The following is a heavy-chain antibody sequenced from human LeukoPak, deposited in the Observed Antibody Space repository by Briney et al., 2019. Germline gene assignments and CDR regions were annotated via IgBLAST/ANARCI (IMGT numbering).Heavy chain of an antibody. J-gene: IGHJ6*03. V-gene: IGHV3-21*01. Sequence: GGSLRLSCAASGFTLSSYSMNWVRQAPGKGLEWVSSISSSSSYIYYADSVKGRFTISRDNAKNSLYLQMNSLRAEDTAVYYCASAALRVHYYYYYMDVWGKGTTVTVSS. CDR1: GFTLSSYS. D-gene: IGHD5/OR15-5a*01. CDR2: ISSSSSYI. CDR3: ASAALRVHYYYYYMDV.